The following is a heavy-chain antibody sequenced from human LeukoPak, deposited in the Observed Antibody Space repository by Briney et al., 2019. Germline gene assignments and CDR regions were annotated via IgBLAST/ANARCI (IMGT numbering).Heavy chain of an antibody. Sequence: NPGGSLRLSCAASGFSFSNAWVSWVRQAPGKGLEWVGRIKRKTDGGTTDYAAPVRGRFTISRDDSKNTLYLQMNSLKSEDTAVYYCTTAPEVGATTFDYWGRGTLVTVSS. V-gene: IGHV3-15*01. CDR3: TTAPEVGATTFDY. D-gene: IGHD1-26*01. CDR1: GFSFSNAW. J-gene: IGHJ4*02. CDR2: IKRKTDGGTT.